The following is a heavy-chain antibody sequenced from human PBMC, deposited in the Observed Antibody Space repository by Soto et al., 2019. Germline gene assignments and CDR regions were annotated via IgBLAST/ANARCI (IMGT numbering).Heavy chain of an antibody. Sequence: GASVKVYCKASGGTNSSYAISWVRQAPGQGLEWMGGIIPIFGTANYAQKFQGRVTITADESTSTAYMELSSLRSEDTAVYYCARLLHGYSPVFDYWGQGTLVTVS. CDR2: IIPIFGTA. CDR3: ARLLHGYSPVFDY. D-gene: IGHD5-18*01. V-gene: IGHV1-69*13. CDR1: GGTNSSYA. J-gene: IGHJ4*02.